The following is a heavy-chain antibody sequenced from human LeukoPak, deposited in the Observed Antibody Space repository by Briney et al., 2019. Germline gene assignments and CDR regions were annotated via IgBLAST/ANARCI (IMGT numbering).Heavy chain of an antibody. J-gene: IGHJ4*02. Sequence: GGSLRLSCAASGLSFSSQAMTWVRQAPGKGLEWVSSISGGSTYIYYADSVKGRFTIVRDNAKNSLYLQMNSLTAEDTAVYYCARGVHYFDSWGQGTLVTVSS. CDR2: ISGGSTYI. CDR1: GLSFSSQA. CDR3: ARGVHYFDS. V-gene: IGHV3-21*01.